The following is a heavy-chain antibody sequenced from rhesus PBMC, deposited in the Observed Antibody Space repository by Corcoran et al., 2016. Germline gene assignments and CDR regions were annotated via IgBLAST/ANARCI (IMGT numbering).Heavy chain of an antibody. Sequence: EVQLVESGGGLAKPGGSLRLSCAASGFSFSDYYMYWVRQAAGKGLEWVSGISYTGGSTYYADSVKGRFTISRENAKNTLYLQMDSLRAEDTAVYYCARDDWGDYEGDYWGQGVLVTVSS. CDR1: GFSFSDYY. V-gene: IGHV3S18*01. J-gene: IGHJ4*01. CDR2: ISYTGGST. CDR3: ARDDWGDYEGDY. D-gene: IGHD3-34*01.